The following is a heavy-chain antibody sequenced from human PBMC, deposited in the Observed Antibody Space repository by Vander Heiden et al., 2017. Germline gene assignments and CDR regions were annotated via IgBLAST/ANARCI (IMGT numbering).Heavy chain of an antibody. CDR2: TYYRSKWYN. J-gene: IGHJ6*02. CDR3: ARENDEKYWSGGSCFTSYYYYGMYV. Sequence: QVQLQQSGQGLVKHSQTLSLTCAISGDSVSSNSAAWTWVRQSPSRGLEWLGRTYYRSKWYNDYAVSVRSRITINPDTSKNQFSLQLNSVTPEDTAVYYCARENDEKYWSGGSCFTSYYYYGMYVWGQGTTVTVSS. CDR1: GDSVSSNSAA. D-gene: IGHD2-15*01. V-gene: IGHV6-1*01.